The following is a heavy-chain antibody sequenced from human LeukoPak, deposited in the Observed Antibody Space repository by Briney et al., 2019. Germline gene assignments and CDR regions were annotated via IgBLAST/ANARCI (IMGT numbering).Heavy chain of an antibody. J-gene: IGHJ4*02. CDR1: GFTFSNYW. CDR2: INSDGSGT. Sequence: PGGFLRLSCAASGFTFSNYWMHWVRQAPGKGLEWVSRINSDGSGTSYADSVKGRFTISRDNAKNTLYLQMNSLRAEDTAVYYCATDGPYFAGEASDWGQGTLVTVSS. D-gene: IGHD2/OR15-2a*01. V-gene: IGHV3-74*01. CDR3: ATDGPYFAGEASD.